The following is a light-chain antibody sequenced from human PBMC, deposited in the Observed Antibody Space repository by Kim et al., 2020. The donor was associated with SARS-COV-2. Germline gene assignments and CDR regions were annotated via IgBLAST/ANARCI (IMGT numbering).Light chain of an antibody. CDR3: TSYTSISTYV. Sequence: GQSSIISCAGTSSDVGGYNYVSRYQQHPGKAPKLMIYDVSNRPSGVSNRFSGSKSGNTASLTISGLQAEDEADYYCTSYTSISTYVFGTGTKVTVL. J-gene: IGLJ1*01. CDR1: SSDVGGYNY. CDR2: DVS. V-gene: IGLV2-14*03.